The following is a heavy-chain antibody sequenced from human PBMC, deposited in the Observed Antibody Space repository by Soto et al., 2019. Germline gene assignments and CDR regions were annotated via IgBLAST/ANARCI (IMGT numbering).Heavy chain of an antibody. V-gene: IGHV1-69*01. CDR2: ILPIFDTT. CDR3: ATGGRGYSSAPRFYFEY. Sequence: QVQLVQSGAEVKKPGSSVKVSCQASGGIFSSNAISRVRQAPGQGLEWMGGILPIFDTTHYAQKFQGRVTITADESTSTAYMELSSVKSEDTALYYCATGGRGYSSAPRFYFEYWGQGTLVTVSS. CDR1: GGIFSSNA. D-gene: IGHD5-18*01. J-gene: IGHJ4*02.